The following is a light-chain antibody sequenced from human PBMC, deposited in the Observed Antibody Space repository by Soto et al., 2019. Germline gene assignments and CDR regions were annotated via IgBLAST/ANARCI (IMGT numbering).Light chain of an antibody. V-gene: IGLV1-40*01. CDR3: QSYASSLSVV. CDR2: GNS. CDR1: SSNIGAGYD. Sequence: QSVLTQPPSVSGAPGQRVTISCTGSSSNIGAGYDVHWYQQLPGTAPKLIIYGNSNRPSGVPDRFSGSKSGTSASLAITGIKDEDEADYYCQSYASSLSVVFGGGTKLTVL. J-gene: IGLJ2*01.